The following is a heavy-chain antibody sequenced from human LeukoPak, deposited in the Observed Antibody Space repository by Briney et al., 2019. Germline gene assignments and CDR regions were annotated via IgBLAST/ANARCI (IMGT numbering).Heavy chain of an antibody. CDR1: GFTFSSYG. Sequence: GGSLRLSCAASGFTFSSYGMSWVRQAPGKGLEWVSAISGSGGSTYYADSVKGRFTISRDNSKNTLYLQMNSLRAEDTAVYYCAKDKNTWIQLSRETPADYWGQGTLVTVSS. CDR2: ISGSGGST. J-gene: IGHJ4*02. D-gene: IGHD5-18*01. CDR3: AKDKNTWIQLSRETPADY. V-gene: IGHV3-23*01.